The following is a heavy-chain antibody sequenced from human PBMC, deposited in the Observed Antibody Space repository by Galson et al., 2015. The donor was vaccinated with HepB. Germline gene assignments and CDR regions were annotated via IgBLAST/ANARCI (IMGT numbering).Heavy chain of an antibody. J-gene: IGHJ4*02. D-gene: IGHD3-22*01. V-gene: IGHV3-15*01. CDR3: TTGMIVAVINIHEHY. CDR2: IKSKTDGGTT. Sequence: SLRLSCAASGFTFNNAWMSWVRQAPGKGLEWVGRIKSKTDGGTTDYAAPVRGRFTVSRDDSKNTLFLQMNSLKTEDTAMYYCTTGMIVAVINIHEHYWGQGTLVTVSS. CDR1: GFTFNNAW.